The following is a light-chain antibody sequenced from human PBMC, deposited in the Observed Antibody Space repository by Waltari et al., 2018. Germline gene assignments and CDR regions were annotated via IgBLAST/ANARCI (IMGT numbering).Light chain of an antibody. CDR2: EAN. CDR3: CSYAGTITPYG. V-gene: IGLV2-23*01. J-gene: IGLJ1*01. CDR1: SSDVGSYNL. Sequence: QSALTQPASVSGSPGQSVTISCTGTSSDVGSYNLVSWYQHHPGKAPKLMIYEANKRPSGVSNRFSGSKSGITASLTISGLQAEDEADYYCCSYAGTITPYGFGSGTKVTVL.